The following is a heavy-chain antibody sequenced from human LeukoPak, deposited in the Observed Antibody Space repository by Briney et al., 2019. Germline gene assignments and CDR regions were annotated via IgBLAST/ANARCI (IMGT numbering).Heavy chain of an antibody. CDR3: ARAGGGGSGSYDIYYYYYYMDV. CDR1: GYTFTSYY. Sequence: AASVKVSRKASGYTFTSYYMHWVRQAPGQGLEWMGIINPSGGSTSYAQKFQGRVTMTRDMSTSTVYMELSSLRSEDTAVYYCARAGGGGSGSYDIYYYYYYMDVWGKGTTVTVSS. V-gene: IGHV1-46*01. CDR2: INPSGGST. J-gene: IGHJ6*03. D-gene: IGHD3-10*01.